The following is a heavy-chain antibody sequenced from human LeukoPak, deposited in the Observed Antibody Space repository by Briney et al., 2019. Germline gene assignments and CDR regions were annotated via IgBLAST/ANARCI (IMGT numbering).Heavy chain of an antibody. D-gene: IGHD3-10*01. V-gene: IGHV3-15*01. CDR1: GFTFNTYA. Sequence: GGSLRLSCAASGFTFNTYAMNWVRQAPGKGLEWVGRVKSKADDGTTDYAAPVQGRFTISRDDSKNTLSLQMNSLKTEDTAVYYCATEGGSGSYYGDDAFDMWGQGTMLTVSS. J-gene: IGHJ3*02. CDR2: VKSKADDGTT. CDR3: ATEGGSGSYYGDDAFDM.